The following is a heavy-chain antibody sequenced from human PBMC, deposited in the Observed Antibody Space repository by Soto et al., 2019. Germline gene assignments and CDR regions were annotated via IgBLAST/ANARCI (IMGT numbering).Heavy chain of an antibody. D-gene: IGHD3-3*01. CDR3: AREGLRFLEWADYYMDV. Sequence: GASVKVSCKASGYTFTSYYMHWVRQAPGQGLEWMGIINPSGGSTSYAQKFQGRVTMTRDTSTSTVYMELSSLRSEDTAVYYCAREGLRFLEWADYYMDVWGKGTTVTVSS. CDR1: GYTFTSYY. CDR2: INPSGGST. J-gene: IGHJ6*03. V-gene: IGHV1-46*03.